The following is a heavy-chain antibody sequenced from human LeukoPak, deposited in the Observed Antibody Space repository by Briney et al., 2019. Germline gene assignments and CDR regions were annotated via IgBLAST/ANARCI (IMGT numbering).Heavy chain of an antibody. CDR3: ARGGDYEVSC. Sequence: ASVKVSCKASGYIFTDYAINWVRQAPGERLEWMGWINAGNGNTKYSQKFQGRVTITRDTSANTAYMELSSLRSEDTAVYYCARGGDYEVSCWGQGTLVTVSS. V-gene: IGHV1-3*01. J-gene: IGHJ4*02. CDR1: GYIFTDYA. CDR2: INAGNGNT. D-gene: IGHD4-17*01.